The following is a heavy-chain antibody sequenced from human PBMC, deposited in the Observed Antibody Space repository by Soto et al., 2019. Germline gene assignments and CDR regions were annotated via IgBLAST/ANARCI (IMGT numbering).Heavy chain of an antibody. J-gene: IGHJ4*02. CDR3: AWIGVSSGHYCAYFDS. Sequence: QVQLVQAGAEVKKPGASVKFSCKASGYTFNFYGITWVRQAPGQGLEWMGWIRGFNGNTNYAADLRARVSMTPKTSTSTAYMELRGLRSVDAAGSYCAWIGVSSGHYCAYFDSWGQGTLVTVSS. CDR1: GYTFNFYG. CDR2: IRGFNGNT. V-gene: IGHV1-18*01. D-gene: IGHD3-10*01.